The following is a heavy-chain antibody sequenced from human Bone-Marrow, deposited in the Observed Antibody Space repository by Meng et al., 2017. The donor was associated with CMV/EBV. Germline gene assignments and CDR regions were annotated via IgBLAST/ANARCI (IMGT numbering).Heavy chain of an antibody. J-gene: IGHJ6*02. CDR1: GFTFSSYE. CDR2: INHSGST. CDR3: ARLSGGSGSGDYYYYYGMDV. V-gene: IGHV4-34*01. D-gene: IGHD3-10*01. Sequence: ESLKISCAASGFTFSSYEMNWVRQAPGKGLEWSGEINHSGSTNYNQSLKSRVTISVDTSKNLFSLKLSTVSAADTAVYYCARLSGGSGSGDYYYYYGMDVWGQGTTVTVSS.